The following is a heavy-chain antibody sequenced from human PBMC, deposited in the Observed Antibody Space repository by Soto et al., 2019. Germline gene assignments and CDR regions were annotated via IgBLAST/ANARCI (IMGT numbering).Heavy chain of an antibody. CDR3: ARQLFLTYYFDY. J-gene: IGHJ4*02. CDR1: RGSITSSNYS. CDR2: FDYTGTT. V-gene: IGHV4-39*01. D-gene: IGHD3-10*02. Sequence: SETMSLTCTVSRGSITSSNYSWAWIRQHPGKGLEWIGSFDYTGTTYYNSSLNGRVAISIDTSGNQFSLRLTSVTVADTAVYYCARQLFLTYYFDYWGQGTLVTVSS.